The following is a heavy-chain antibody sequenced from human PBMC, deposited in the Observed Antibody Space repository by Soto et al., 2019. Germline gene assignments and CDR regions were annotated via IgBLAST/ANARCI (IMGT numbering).Heavy chain of an antibody. Sequence: SVKVSCKASVGTFSSYAISLLRLAPGQGLEWMGGIIPIFGTANYARKFQGRVTITADESTSTAYMELSSLRSEDTAVYYCARAADGITIFGVVTPDYYYYGMDVWGQGTTVTVSS. CDR1: VGTFSSYA. CDR2: IIPIFGTA. D-gene: IGHD3-3*01. CDR3: ARAADGITIFGVVTPDYYYYGMDV. V-gene: IGHV1-69*13. J-gene: IGHJ6*02.